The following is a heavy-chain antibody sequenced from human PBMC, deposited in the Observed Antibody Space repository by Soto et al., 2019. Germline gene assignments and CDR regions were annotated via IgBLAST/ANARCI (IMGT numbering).Heavy chain of an antibody. CDR2: ISSSSGYT. CDR1: GFTFSPYY. J-gene: IGHJ4*02. D-gene: IGHD4-17*01. Sequence: GGSLRLSCAASGFTFSPYYMNWVRQAPGKGLEWVSYISSSSGYTNYADSVKGRFTISRDNAKNSLYLQMNSLRAEDTAVYYCAKEYGRLDYWGQGTLVTVSS. V-gene: IGHV3-11*06. CDR3: AKEYGRLDY.